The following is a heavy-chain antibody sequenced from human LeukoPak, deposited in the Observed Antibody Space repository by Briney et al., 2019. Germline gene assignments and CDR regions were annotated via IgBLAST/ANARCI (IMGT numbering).Heavy chain of an antibody. D-gene: IGHD4-11*01. CDR2: INHRGVT. J-gene: IGHJ4*02. Sequence: SETLSLTCAVYGGSFSDYYWTWVRQPPGKGLEWIGEINHRGVTTYYPSLKSRVTISIDTYRNQFSLTMHSLTAADTAVYYCARTVGRTASLSYWGQGTLVTVSS. V-gene: IGHV4-34*01. CDR3: ARTVGRTASLSY. CDR1: GGSFSDYY.